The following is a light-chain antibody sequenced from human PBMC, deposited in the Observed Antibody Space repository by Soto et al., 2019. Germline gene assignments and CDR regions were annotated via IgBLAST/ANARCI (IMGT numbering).Light chain of an antibody. CDR3: GTWDSSLSAGV. J-gene: IGLJ2*01. Sequence: QAVVTQPPSVSAAPGQKVTISCSGSSSNIGKYYVSWYQQLPGTAPKLLIYDNNKRPSGIPDRFSGSKSGTSATLGITGLQTGDEADYYCGTWDSSLSAGVFGGGTKLTVL. CDR1: SSNIGKYY. CDR2: DNN. V-gene: IGLV1-51*01.